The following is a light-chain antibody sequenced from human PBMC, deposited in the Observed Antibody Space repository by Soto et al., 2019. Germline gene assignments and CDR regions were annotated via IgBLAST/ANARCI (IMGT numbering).Light chain of an antibody. CDR3: SSYASSSPFV. J-gene: IGLJ1*01. V-gene: IGLV2-14*01. CDR2: DVS. Sequence: QSALAQPASVSGSPGQSITISCTGTGSDVGGYKYVSWYQQLPGKAPKLMIYDVSYRPSGVSDRFSGSKSGNTASLIISGLQAEDEADYYCSSYASSSPFVFGXGTKVTVL. CDR1: GSDVGGYKY.